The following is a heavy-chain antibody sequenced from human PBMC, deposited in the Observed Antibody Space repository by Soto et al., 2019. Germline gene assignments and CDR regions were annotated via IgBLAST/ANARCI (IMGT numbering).Heavy chain of an antibody. CDR3: ANDSHWSLDY. J-gene: IGHJ4*02. Sequence: EVQLVESGGNLVQPGRSLRLSCATSGFTFNDYAMHWVRQAPGKGLEWISSINENSGSLDYADSVRGRFTISRDNAKNSLYLQMNSLRTEDTALYYCANDSHWSLDYWGQGTLVTVSS. CDR2: INENSGSL. D-gene: IGHD1-1*01. V-gene: IGHV3-9*01. CDR1: GFTFNDYA.